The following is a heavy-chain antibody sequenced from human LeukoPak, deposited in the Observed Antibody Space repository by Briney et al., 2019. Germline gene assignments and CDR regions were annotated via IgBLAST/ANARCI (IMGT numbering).Heavy chain of an antibody. CDR1: GFTFSSYS. Sequence: PGGSLRLSCAASGFTFSSYSMNWVRQAPGKGLEWVSSISSSSSYIYYADSVKGRFTISRDNAKNSLYLQMNSLRAEDTAVYYCARAGYSSGWYQSYYYYGMDVWGQGTTVTVSS. CDR2: ISSSSSYI. CDR3: ARAGYSSGWYQSYYYYGMDV. D-gene: IGHD6-19*01. V-gene: IGHV3-21*01. J-gene: IGHJ6*02.